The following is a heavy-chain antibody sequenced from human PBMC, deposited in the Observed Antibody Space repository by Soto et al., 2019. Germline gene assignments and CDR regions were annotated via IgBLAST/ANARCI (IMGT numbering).Heavy chain of an antibody. J-gene: IGHJ4*02. V-gene: IGHV1-18*01. CDR2: ISAYNGNT. D-gene: IGHD3-10*01. Sequence: ASVKVSCKASGYTFTSYGISWVRQAPGQGLEWMGWISAYNGNTNYAQKLQGRVTMTTDTSTSTAYMELRSLRSDDTAVYYCARVEFHITMVRAVISYFDYWGQGTLVTVSS. CDR3: ARVEFHITMVRAVISYFDY. CDR1: GYTFTSYG.